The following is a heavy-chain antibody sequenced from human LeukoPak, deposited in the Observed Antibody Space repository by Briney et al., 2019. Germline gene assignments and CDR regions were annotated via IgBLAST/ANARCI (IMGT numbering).Heavy chain of an antibody. V-gene: IGHV5-51*01. CDR3: ARNHASGVWFGELLFDY. CDR2: IYPGDSDT. Sequence: GESLKISCKGSGYSFTSYWIGWVRQMLGKGLEWMGIIYPGDSDTRYSPSFQGQVTISADKSISTAYLQWSSLKASDTAMYYCARNHASGVWFGELLFDYWGQGTLVTVSS. D-gene: IGHD3-10*01. CDR1: GYSFTSYW. J-gene: IGHJ4*02.